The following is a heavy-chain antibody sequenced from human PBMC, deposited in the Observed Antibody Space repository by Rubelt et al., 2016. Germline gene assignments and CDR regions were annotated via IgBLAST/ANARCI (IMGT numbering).Heavy chain of an antibody. Sequence: KGVEWVANIKQDGSEKYYVDSVKGRFTISRDNAKNSLYLQMNSLRDEDTAVYYCATGYSGYGDYWGQGTLVTVSS. J-gene: IGHJ4*02. CDR2: IKQDGSEK. CDR3: ATGYSGYGDY. V-gene: IGHV3-7*02. D-gene: IGHD5-12*01.